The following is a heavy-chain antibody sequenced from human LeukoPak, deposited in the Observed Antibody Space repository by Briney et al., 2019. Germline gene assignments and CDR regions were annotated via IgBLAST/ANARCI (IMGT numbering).Heavy chain of an antibody. J-gene: IGHJ5*02. CDR3: AKDLVPAATPNWFDP. D-gene: IGHD2-2*01. CDR2: ISGSGGST. CDR1: GFTFSSYA. V-gene: IGHV3-23*01. Sequence: PGGSLRLSCAASGFTFSSYAMSWVRQAPGKGLEWVSAISGSGGSTYYADSVKGRFTTSRDNSKNTLYLQMNSLRAEDTAVYYCAKDLVPAATPNWFDPWGQGTLVTVSS.